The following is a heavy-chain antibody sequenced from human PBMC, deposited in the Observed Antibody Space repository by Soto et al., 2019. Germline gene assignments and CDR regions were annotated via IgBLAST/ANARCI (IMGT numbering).Heavy chain of an antibody. D-gene: IGHD2-8*01. Sequence: SETLSLTCTVSGGSISNPIYYWAWIRQPPGKGLEWIGSIFYNGNSYYNPTLKSRVTMSVDTSQNQFSLKLSSVTAADTAVYYCAGRTSLTSVEMVFVGLSGYNWVVPWCRGPLVTVSS. CDR3: AGRTSLTSVEMVFVGLSGYNWVVP. J-gene: IGHJ5*02. CDR1: GGSISNPIYY. V-gene: IGHV4-39*01. CDR2: IFYNGNS.